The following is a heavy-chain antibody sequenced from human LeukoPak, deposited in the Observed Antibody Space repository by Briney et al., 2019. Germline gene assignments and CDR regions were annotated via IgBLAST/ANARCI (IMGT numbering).Heavy chain of an antibody. CDR1: GGSISNYY. CDR2: IYYSGST. V-gene: IGHV4-59*01. D-gene: IGHD6-13*01. Sequence: SETLSLTCTVYGGSISNYYWSWIRQPPGKGLEWIGYIYYSGSTNYNPSLKSRVTISIDTSKNQFSLRVSSVTTADTAVYYCARAAGADTNSWGWFDPWGQGTLVTVSS. CDR3: ARAAGADTNSWGWFDP. J-gene: IGHJ5*02.